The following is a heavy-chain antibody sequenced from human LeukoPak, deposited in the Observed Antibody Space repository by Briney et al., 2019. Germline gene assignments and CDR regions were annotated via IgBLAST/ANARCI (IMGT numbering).Heavy chain of an antibody. V-gene: IGHV1-46*01. Sequence: ASVKVSCKASGYTITNNYMHWVRQAPGQGLEWMGVINPSGTGTSYAQKFQGRITMSRDTSTSTVYMELSSLRSEDTAVYYCARASYSGYGPGSYYYMDVWGKGTTVTVSS. CDR1: GYTITNNY. D-gene: IGHD5-12*01. CDR2: INPSGTGT. J-gene: IGHJ6*03. CDR3: ARASYSGYGPGSYYYMDV.